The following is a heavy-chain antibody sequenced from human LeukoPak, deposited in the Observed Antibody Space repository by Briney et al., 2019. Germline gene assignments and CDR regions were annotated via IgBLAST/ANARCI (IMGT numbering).Heavy chain of an antibody. CDR1: GFTFRSYW. CDR3: ARGLTIFGVVNDGLDI. V-gene: IGHV3-74*01. J-gene: IGHJ3*02. D-gene: IGHD3-3*01. CDR2: IDTDGSST. Sequence: GGSLRLSXAASGFTFRSYWMNWVRQAPGKGLVWVSRIDTDGSSTTYADSVKGRFTISRDNAKNMLYLQMNTLRAEDTAVYYCARGLTIFGVVNDGLDIWGQGTKVTVSS.